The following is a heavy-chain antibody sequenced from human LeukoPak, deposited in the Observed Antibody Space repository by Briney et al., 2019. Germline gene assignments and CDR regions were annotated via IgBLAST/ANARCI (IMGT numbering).Heavy chain of an antibody. CDR2: ISAYNGST. CDR3: ARAPWTTVVTPLNDY. Sequence: ASVKVSCKASGYTFTSYGISWVRQAPGQGLEWMGWISAYNGSTNYAQKLQGRVTMTTDTSTSTAYMELRRLRSDDTAVYYCARAPWTTVVTPLNDYWGQGTLVTVSS. D-gene: IGHD4-23*01. CDR1: GYTFTSYG. J-gene: IGHJ4*02. V-gene: IGHV1-18*01.